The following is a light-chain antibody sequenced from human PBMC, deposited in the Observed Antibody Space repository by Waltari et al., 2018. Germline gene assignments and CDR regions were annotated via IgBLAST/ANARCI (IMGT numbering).Light chain of an antibody. CDR3: CSYAGSGTYV. J-gene: IGLJ1*01. Sequence: QSALTQPASVSGTPGQSITISCTGTNSDVGNYNLVSWYQHHPGEAPKLMICEVIKRPSGVSNRFSGAKSGNTASLTSSGLQAEDEADYYCCSYAGSGTYVFGTGTKVTVL. V-gene: IGLV2-23*02. CDR1: NSDVGNYNL. CDR2: EVI.